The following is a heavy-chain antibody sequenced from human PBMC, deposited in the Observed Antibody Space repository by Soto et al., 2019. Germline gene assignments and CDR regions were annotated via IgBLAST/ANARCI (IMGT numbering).Heavy chain of an antibody. CDR2: VYHSGST. J-gene: IGHJ4*02. V-gene: IGHV4-4*02. CDR1: GASISTNNW. D-gene: IGHD6-13*01. CDR3: AVPGAGDFDY. Sequence: SETLSLTCAVSGASISTNNWWSWVRQPPGKGLEWIGEVYHSGSTXCNPSLKSRVTISIDKSKNQFSLRLTSMTAADTAVYYCAVPGAGDFDYWSQGTLVTVSS.